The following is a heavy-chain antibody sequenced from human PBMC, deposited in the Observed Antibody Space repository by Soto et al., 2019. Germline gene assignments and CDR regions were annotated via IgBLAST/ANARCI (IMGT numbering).Heavy chain of an antibody. CDR1: GGALTNSGDY. D-gene: IGHD1-26*01. Sequence: TQSLTCAVSGGALTNSGDYWRWIKPNPGKGLEWIGYISHSGITEYNPSLKSRLTLSIDTSKSQFSLEMNSVTAADTAVYYCARVSHDFYYGWFDPWGQGTSVSVSS. V-gene: IGHV4-31*11. CDR3: ARVSHDFYYGWFDP. CDR2: ISHSGIT. J-gene: IGHJ5*02.